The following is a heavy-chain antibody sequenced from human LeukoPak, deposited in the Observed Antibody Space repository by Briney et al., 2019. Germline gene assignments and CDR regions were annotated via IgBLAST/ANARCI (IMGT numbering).Heavy chain of an antibody. D-gene: IGHD6-25*01. CDR3: QRSSGAVGN. J-gene: IGHJ4*02. V-gene: IGHV4-34*01. CDR2: INHSGST. Sequence: SETLSLTCAVYGGSFSGYYWSWIRQPLGKGLEWIGEINHSGSTNYNPSLKSRVTISVDTSKNQFSLKLSSVTAADTAVYYCQRSSGAVGNWGQGTLVTVSS. CDR1: GGSFSGYY.